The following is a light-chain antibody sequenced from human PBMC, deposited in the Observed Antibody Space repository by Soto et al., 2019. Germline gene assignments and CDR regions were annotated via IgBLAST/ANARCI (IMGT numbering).Light chain of an antibody. CDR1: SSDVGAYNY. V-gene: IGLV2-14*01. Sequence: QSALTQPASVSGSPGQSITISCTGTSSDVGAYNYVSWYQHHPGKAPKLIISEVSNRPSGVSSRFSGSKSGNTASLTISGLQAEDEAHYYCSSYTSDNRDYVFGTGTKVTVL. CDR3: SSYTSDNRDYV. J-gene: IGLJ1*01. CDR2: EVS.